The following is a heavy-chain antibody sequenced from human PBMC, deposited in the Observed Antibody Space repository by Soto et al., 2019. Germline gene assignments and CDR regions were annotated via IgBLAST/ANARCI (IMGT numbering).Heavy chain of an antibody. CDR2: INHSGST. J-gene: IGHJ5*02. CDR1: GGSFSGYY. Sequence: SETLSLTCAVYGGSFSGYYWSWIRQPPGKGLEWIGEINHSGSTNYNPSLKSRVTISVDTSKNQFSLKLSSVTAADTAVYYCARGYCSSTSCYGLGWFDPWGQGTLVTVSS. CDR3: ARGYCSSTSCYGLGWFDP. D-gene: IGHD2-2*01. V-gene: IGHV4-34*01.